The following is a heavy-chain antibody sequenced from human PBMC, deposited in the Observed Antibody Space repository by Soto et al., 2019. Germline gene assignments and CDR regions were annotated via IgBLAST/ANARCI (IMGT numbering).Heavy chain of an antibody. V-gene: IGHV1-8*01. CDR2: MNPNSGDT. Sequence: QVQLVQSGAEVKKPGASVKVSCKASGYTFTSYDINWVRQATGRGLEWMGWMNPNSGDTEYAQKFQARVTMTKESSISTAYMDLSSRRSDDTAVYYCARGYISSWYGSNYFGMDVLGQGTTVTVSS. CDR1: GYTFTSYD. J-gene: IGHJ6*02. CDR3: ARGYISSWYGSNYFGMDV. D-gene: IGHD6-13*01.